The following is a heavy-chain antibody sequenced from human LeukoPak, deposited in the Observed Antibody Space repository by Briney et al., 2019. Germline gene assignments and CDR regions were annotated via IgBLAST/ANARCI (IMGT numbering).Heavy chain of an antibody. D-gene: IGHD1-26*01. J-gene: IGHJ4*02. V-gene: IGHV4-4*07. CDR3: ARENTGSYREFDY. CDR2: IYSGGSP. CDR1: GGSISSYY. Sequence: SETLSLTCTVSGGSISSYYWSWIRQPAGKGLEWIGRIYSGGSPNYNPPLKSRVTMSVDSSNNQFSLKLSSVTAADTAVFYCARENTGSYREFDYWGQGTLVTVSS.